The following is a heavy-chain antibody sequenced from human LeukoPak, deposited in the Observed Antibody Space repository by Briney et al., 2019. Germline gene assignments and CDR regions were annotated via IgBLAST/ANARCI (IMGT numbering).Heavy chain of an antibody. CDR2: ISSSSSTI. CDR1: GFTFSSYS. Sequence: PGGSLRLSCAASGFTFSSYSMNWVRQAPGKGLEWVSYISSSSSTIYYADSVKGRFTISRDNSKNTLYLQMNSLRAEDTAVYYCAKDDAPYYYDSSGYYLNDAFDIWGQGTMVTVSS. V-gene: IGHV3-48*01. CDR3: AKDDAPYYYDSSGYYLNDAFDI. D-gene: IGHD3-22*01. J-gene: IGHJ3*02.